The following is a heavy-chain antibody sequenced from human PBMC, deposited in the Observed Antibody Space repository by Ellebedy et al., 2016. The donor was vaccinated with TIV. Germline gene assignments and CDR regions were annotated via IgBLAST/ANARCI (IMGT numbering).Heavy chain of an antibody. CDR3: ARDSIDLYSSGWQGVFDI. CDR1: GYIFTSYY. J-gene: IGHJ3*02. CDR2: INPSGGGT. Sequence: ASVKVSXXASGYIFTSYYMHWVRQAPGQGLEWMGIINPSGGGTTYAQKFQGRVTMTSDTSSSTLYMQLSSLRSEDTAIYYCARDSIDLYSSGWQGVFDIWGQGTMVTVSS. V-gene: IGHV1-46*01. D-gene: IGHD6-19*01.